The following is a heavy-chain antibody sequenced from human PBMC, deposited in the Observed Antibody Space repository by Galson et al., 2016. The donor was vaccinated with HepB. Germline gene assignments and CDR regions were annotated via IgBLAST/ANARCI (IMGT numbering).Heavy chain of an antibody. CDR2: FNPGNSKN. V-gene: IGHV5-78*01. CDR1: GYSFTSYW. CDR3: AGYGGGFDY. Sequence: QSGAEVTKPGESLKISCKTSGYSFTSYWIHWVRQLPGKELEWIGNFNPGNSKNNYSPSFQGHVTISVDSSSTTAYLQWSSLKASDTAMYYCAGYGGGFDYWGQGTLVTVSS. J-gene: IGHJ4*02. D-gene: IGHD3-10*01.